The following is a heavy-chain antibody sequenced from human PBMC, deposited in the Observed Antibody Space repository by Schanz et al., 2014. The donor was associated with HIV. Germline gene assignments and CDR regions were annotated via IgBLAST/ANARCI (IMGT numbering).Heavy chain of an antibody. Sequence: VQLVESGGGVVQPGRSLRLSCAASGFTFRTHGIHWVRQAPGKGLKWVAGITGSGDSAHYADSLRGRFTISRDNSKNTLFLQIHSLRTEDTAVYYCARGGYCSATGCYRGLGLDFWGQGTLVTVSS. V-gene: IGHV3-23*04. CDR3: ARGGYCSATGCYRGLGLDF. J-gene: IGHJ4*02. CDR1: GFTFRTHG. CDR2: ITGSGDSA. D-gene: IGHD2-2*02.